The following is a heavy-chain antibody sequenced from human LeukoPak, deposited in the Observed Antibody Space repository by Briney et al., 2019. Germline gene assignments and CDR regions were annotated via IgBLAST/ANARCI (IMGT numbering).Heavy chain of an antibody. Sequence: GGSLRLSCAASGFTFIDYDMHWVRQVIGKGLEWVSAIAIRGDTHYSGSVKGRFTISRENAESSLYLQMNSLRAEDTAVYYCARGGIQVSGIDEFDYWGQGTLVTVSS. CDR1: GFTFIDYD. J-gene: IGHJ4*02. CDR2: IAIRGDT. D-gene: IGHD6-19*01. CDR3: ARGGIQVSGIDEFDY. V-gene: IGHV3-13*01.